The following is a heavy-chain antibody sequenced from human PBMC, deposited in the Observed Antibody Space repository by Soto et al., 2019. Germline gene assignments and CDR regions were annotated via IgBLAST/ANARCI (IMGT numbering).Heavy chain of an antibody. Sequence: GASVKLSCKESGYTFTGNYMHWVRQSPGQGLEWIGWINPNSGGTNYAQKFQGWVTMTRDTSISTAYMELSRLRSDDTAVYYCATGRGDYYDSSGYHIQDYWFDPWVQGTLVTVSS. CDR3: ATGRGDYYDSSGYHIQDYWFDP. J-gene: IGHJ5*02. V-gene: IGHV1-2*04. CDR1: GYTFTGNY. D-gene: IGHD3-22*01. CDR2: INPNSGGT.